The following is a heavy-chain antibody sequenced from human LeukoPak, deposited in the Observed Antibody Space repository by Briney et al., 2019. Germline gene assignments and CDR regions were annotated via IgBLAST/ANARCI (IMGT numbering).Heavy chain of an antibody. D-gene: IGHD6-6*01. CDR2: IKQDGSEK. CDR1: GFTFTNYW. J-gene: IGHJ4*02. Sequence: GGSLRLSCAASGFTFTNYWMSWVRQAPGKGLEWMANIKQDGSEKYYVDSVEGRFTISRDNAKNSLSLQMDSLRGEDTAVYYCVRALGSSSADYWGQGTLVTVSS. CDR3: VRALGSSSADY. V-gene: IGHV3-7*01.